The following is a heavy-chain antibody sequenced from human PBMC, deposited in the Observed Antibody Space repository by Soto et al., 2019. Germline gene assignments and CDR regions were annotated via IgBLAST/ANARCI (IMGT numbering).Heavy chain of an antibody. V-gene: IGHV1-69*12. CDR1: GGTFSSYA. Sequence: QVQLLQSGAEVKKPGCSVKVSCKTSGGTFSSYAINWVRQAPGQGLEWMGGIVPMFGTAKNAQKFQGRVTITADESTSTAYMELTSLRSDDTAVYYCARLEQQLVDYWYFDLWGRGTLVTVSS. D-gene: IGHD6-13*01. J-gene: IGHJ2*01. CDR3: ARLEQQLVDYWYFDL. CDR2: IVPMFGTA.